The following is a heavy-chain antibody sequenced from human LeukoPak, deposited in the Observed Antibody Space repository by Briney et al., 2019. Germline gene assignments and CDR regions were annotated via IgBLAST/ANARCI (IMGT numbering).Heavy chain of an antibody. Sequence: GGSLRLSCAASGFPFSSYWMSWVRQAPGKGLEWVANIKQDGSQKYYVDSVRGRFTISRDNAENSLYLQMNSLTAEDTAVYYCARLYCSGASCYANLDCWGQGTLVAVSS. V-gene: IGHV3-7*04. D-gene: IGHD2-15*01. CDR1: GFPFSSYW. CDR2: IKQDGSQK. CDR3: ARLYCSGASCYANLDC. J-gene: IGHJ4*02.